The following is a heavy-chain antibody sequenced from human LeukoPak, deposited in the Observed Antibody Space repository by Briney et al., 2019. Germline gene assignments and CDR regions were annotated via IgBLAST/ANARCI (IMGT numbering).Heavy chain of an antibody. CDR2: ISGSGGST. CDR3: SKVVVAATPSRAYFQH. V-gene: IGHV3-23*01. Sequence: SGGSLRLSCAASGFTFSSSAMSWVRQAPGEGMEWLSFISGSGGSTYYAYSVKGRFTISRDNSKNTLYLQMNSLRAEDTAVYYFSKVVVAATPSRAYFQHWGQGTLVTVSS. J-gene: IGHJ1*01. D-gene: IGHD2-15*01. CDR1: GFTFSSSA.